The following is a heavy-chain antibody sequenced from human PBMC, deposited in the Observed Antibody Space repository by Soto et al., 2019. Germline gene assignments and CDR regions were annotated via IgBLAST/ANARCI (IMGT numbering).Heavy chain of an antibody. D-gene: IGHD3-3*01. J-gene: IGHJ6*02. Sequence: QVQLVQSGAEVKKPGASVKVSCKASGYTFTSYGISWVRQAPGQGLEWMGWISAYNGNTNYAQKLQGRVTMTTDTSTSTAYMELMSLRSDDTAVYYCARDVTRNYDFWSGYYRGGDYGMDVWGQGTTVTVSS. CDR2: ISAYNGNT. V-gene: IGHV1-18*04. CDR3: ARDVTRNYDFWSGYYRGGDYGMDV. CDR1: GYTFTSYG.